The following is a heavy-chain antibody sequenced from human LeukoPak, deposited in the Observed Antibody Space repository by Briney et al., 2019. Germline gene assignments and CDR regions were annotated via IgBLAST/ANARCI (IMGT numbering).Heavy chain of an antibody. CDR3: AKYYYGSGSMDV. CDR2: IYPKSGGT. CDR1: GYTFTDYY. D-gene: IGHD3-10*01. V-gene: IGHV1-2*02. J-gene: IGHJ6*04. Sequence: ASVKVSCKASGYTFTDYYVHWVRQAPGQGLEWMGWIYPKSGGTNYAQKFQRRVTMTRDTSISTAYMELSRLKSDDTAVYYCAKYYYGSGSMDVWGKGTTVTVSS.